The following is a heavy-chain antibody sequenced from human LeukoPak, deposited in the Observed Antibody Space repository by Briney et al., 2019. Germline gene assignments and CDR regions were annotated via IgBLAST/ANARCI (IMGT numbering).Heavy chain of an antibody. CDR3: ARLTSSWYQDWYFDL. CDR1: SGSISNYD. CDR2: IYTSGST. D-gene: IGHD6-13*01. J-gene: IGHJ2*01. V-gene: IGHV4-4*07. Sequence: PSETLSLTCSVSSGSISNYDWSWIRQPAGKGLEWIGRIYTSGSTNYNPSLKSRVTMSVDTSKKQFSLKLSSVTAADTAVYYCARLTSSWYQDWYFDLWGRGTLVTVSS.